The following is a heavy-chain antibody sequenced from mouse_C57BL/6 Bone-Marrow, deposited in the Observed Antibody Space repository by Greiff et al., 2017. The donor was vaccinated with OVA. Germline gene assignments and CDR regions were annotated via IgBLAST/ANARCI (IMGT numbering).Heavy chain of an antibody. V-gene: IGHV5-6*01. J-gene: IGHJ3*01. CDR1: GFTFSSYG. CDR2: ISSGGSYT. CDR3: ARHRGLLAWFAY. Sequence: ESGGDLVKPGGSLKLSCAASGFTFSSYGMSWVRQTPDKRLVWVATISSGGSYTYYPASVKGRFTISRDNAKNTLDLQMSSLKSEDTAMYYCARHRGLLAWFAYWGQGTLVTVSA. D-gene: IGHD2-3*01.